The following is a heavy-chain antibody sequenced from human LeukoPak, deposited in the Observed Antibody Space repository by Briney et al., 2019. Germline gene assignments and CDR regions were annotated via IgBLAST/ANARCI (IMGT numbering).Heavy chain of an antibody. J-gene: IGHJ4*02. CDR3: ARGALGIYGVARLPPDFDY. V-gene: IGHV3-30*19. D-gene: IGHD3-3*01. Sequence: GGSLRLSCEASGFTFSHYGMHWVRQAPGKGLEWVSFIYYDGSNKAYADSVKGRFTISRDNSKNTLYLQMNSLRVEDTAVYYCARGALGIYGVARLPPDFDYWGQGALVTVSS. CDR2: IYYDGSNK. CDR1: GFTFSHYG.